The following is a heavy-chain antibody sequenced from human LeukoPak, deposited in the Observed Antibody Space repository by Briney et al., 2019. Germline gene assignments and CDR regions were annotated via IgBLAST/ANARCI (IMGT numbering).Heavy chain of an antibody. Sequence: PGGSLRLSCAASGFTFSIYGMYWVRQAPGKGLEWVAFIRYDGSEKYYADSVKGRFTISRDNSKNTLYLQMNSLRAEDTAVYYCAKPARTDAFDIWGQGTMITVSS. CDR2: IRYDGSEK. V-gene: IGHV3-30*02. J-gene: IGHJ3*02. CDR3: AKPARTDAFDI. CDR1: GFTFSIYG. D-gene: IGHD1-14*01.